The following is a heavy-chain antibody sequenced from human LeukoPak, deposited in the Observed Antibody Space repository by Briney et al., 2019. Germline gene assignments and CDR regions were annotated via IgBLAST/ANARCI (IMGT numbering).Heavy chain of an antibody. CDR2: IFYSGST. D-gene: IGHD2-15*01. Sequence: SETLSLTCTVSGGSISTSNYYWGWIRQPPGKGLEWIGNIFYSGSTYYSPSLRSRVTISVETSKNQFSLKLSSVTAADTAVYYCASGYCSGGSCYSLDYWGQGTLVTVSS. CDR1: GGSISTSNYY. CDR3: ASGYCSGGSCYSLDY. V-gene: IGHV4-39*07. J-gene: IGHJ4*02.